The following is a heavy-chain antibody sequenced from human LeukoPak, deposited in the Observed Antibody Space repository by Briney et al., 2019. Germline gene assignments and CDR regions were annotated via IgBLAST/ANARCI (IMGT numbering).Heavy chain of an antibody. D-gene: IGHD3-10*01. V-gene: IGHV1-69*05. CDR3: ARGPLFYGSGVTYFDD. CDR1: GGTISSFA. J-gene: IGHJ4*02. CDR2: IIPIFGTA. Sequence: VASVKVSCTASGGTISSFAFSWGRQAPGEGLQWRGGIIPIFGTANYDQKFQGRVTIITGESTSTAYMELSSLIFEDTAVYYCARGPLFYGSGVTYFDDWGQGTLVTVSS.